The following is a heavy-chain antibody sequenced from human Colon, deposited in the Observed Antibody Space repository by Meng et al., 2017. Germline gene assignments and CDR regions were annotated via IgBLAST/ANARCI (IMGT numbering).Heavy chain of an antibody. Sequence: QVQRQESGPGLVRPPETLAFPCNVSGGSVSSASYYWSWIRQPPGKGLEWIGLIHYSGSRNYNPSLKSRVTMSVDTSKNQVSLRLTSVTAADTAVYYCARFYGSGTFEVHDYWGQGTLVTVSS. J-gene: IGHJ4*02. CDR3: ARFYGSGTFEVHDY. CDR2: IHYSGSR. CDR1: GGSVSSASYY. V-gene: IGHV4-61*01. D-gene: IGHD3-10*01.